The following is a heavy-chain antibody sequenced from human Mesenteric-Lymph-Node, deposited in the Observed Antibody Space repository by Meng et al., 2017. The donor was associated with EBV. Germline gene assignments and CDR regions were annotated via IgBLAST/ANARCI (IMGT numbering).Heavy chain of an antibody. D-gene: IGHD4-11*01. CDR1: GGSFSAYY. CDR3: ARSYSNFQFFDS. Sequence: QVRLQQWGAGLLKPSGPLSLTCAVYGGSFSAYYWSWIRQPPGKGLEWIGEINDSGSTNYNPSLKSRVTISLDTSNKHFSLKLSSVTAADAAVYYCARSYSNFQFFDSWGQGTLVTVSS. J-gene: IGHJ4*02. V-gene: IGHV4-34*01. CDR2: INDSGST.